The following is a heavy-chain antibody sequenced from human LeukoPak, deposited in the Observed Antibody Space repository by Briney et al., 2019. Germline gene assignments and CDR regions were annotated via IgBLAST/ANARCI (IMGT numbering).Heavy chain of an antibody. CDR2: IYYSGST. CDR3: ARRSTEQWSNYFDY. CDR1: GGSISSGGYY. D-gene: IGHD6-19*01. V-gene: IGHV4-61*08. J-gene: IGHJ4*02. Sequence: PSQTLSLTCTVSGGSISSGGYYWSWIRQPPGKGLEWIGYIYYSGSTNYNPSLKSRVTISVDTSKNQFSPKLSSVTAADTAVYYCARRSTEQWSNYFDYWGQGTLVTVSS.